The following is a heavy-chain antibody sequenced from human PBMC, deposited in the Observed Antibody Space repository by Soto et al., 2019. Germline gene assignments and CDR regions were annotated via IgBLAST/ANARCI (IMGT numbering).Heavy chain of an antibody. D-gene: IGHD6-13*01. J-gene: IGHJ3*02. CDR2: IWYDGSNK. CDR3: ARDSSSWYSGDAFEI. Sequence: QVQLVESGGGVVQPGRSLRLSCAASGFTFSSYGMHWVRQAPGKGLEWVAVIWYDGSNKYYADSVKGRFTISRDNSKNTLYLQMNSLRAEDTAVYYCARDSSSWYSGDAFEIWGQGTMVTVSS. V-gene: IGHV3-33*01. CDR1: GFTFSSYG.